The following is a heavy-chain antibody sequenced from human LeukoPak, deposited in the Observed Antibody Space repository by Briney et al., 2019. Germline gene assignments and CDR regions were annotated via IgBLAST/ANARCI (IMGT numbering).Heavy chain of an antibody. CDR1: GFTFSSYA. CDR3: AKDRDAIAVAATTNY. D-gene: IGHD6-19*01. Sequence: PGGPLRLSCADSGFTFSSYAMSWVRHAPGKGLEWVSTIGGRDGGTYYADSVKGRFTVSRDNSKNTLYLQMNSLRAEDTAVYYCAKDRDAIAVAATTNYWGQGTLVTVSS. CDR2: IGGRDGGT. V-gene: IGHV3-23*01. J-gene: IGHJ4*02.